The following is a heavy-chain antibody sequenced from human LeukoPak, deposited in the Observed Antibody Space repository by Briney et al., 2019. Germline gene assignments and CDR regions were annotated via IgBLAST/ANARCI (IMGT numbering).Heavy chain of an antibody. Sequence: SVKVSCKASGGTFSSYAISWVRQAPGQGLEWMGGIILIFGTANYAQKFQGRVTITTDESTSTAYMELSSLRSEDTAVYYCASSHVVVPAAIGGFDYWGQGTLVTVSS. CDR1: GGTFSSYA. V-gene: IGHV1-69*05. CDR3: ASSHVVVPAAIGGFDY. D-gene: IGHD2-2*02. CDR2: IILIFGTA. J-gene: IGHJ4*02.